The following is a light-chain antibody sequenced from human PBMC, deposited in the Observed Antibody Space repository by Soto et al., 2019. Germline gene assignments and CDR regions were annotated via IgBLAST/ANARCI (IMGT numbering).Light chain of an antibody. J-gene: IGKJ5*01. CDR2: LGS. CDR1: QSLLHTNGNNY. CDR3: MQALQTPIT. Sequence: EIGMTQSPLSLPVTPGDPASISCRSSQSLLHTNGNNYLDWYLQKPGQSPQLLIYLGSYRSSGVPDRFSGFGLGTEFTLEISREEAEDVGVYYCMQALQTPITFGQGTRLEIK. V-gene: IGKV2-28*01.